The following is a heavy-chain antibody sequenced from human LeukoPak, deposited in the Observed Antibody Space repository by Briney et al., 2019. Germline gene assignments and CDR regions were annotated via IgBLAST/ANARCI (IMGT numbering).Heavy chain of an antibody. Sequence: GASVKVSCKASGYTFSSYGVNWVRQATGQGLEWMGWMNPSSGNTGYAQKFQGRVTIIRNTSISTAYMELSSLRSEDTAVYYCARAAGGTRNYYMDVWAKGTTVTVSS. CDR2: MNPSSGNT. J-gene: IGHJ6*03. D-gene: IGHD3-16*01. CDR3: ARAAGGTRNYYMDV. CDR1: GYTFSSYG. V-gene: IGHV1-8*01.